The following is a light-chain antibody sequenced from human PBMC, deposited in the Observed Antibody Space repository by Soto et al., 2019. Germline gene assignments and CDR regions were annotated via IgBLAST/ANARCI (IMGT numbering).Light chain of an antibody. CDR3: QQYNSYWT. J-gene: IGKJ1*01. V-gene: IGKV1-5*03. CDR1: HSISSW. CDR2: KAS. Sequence: DIQMTQSPSTLSASVGDRVTITCRASHSISSWLAWYQQKPGKAPKLLIYKASSLESGVPSRFSDSGSGTEFPLTITSLQPDDFATYYCQQYNSYWTCGQGTKVEIK.